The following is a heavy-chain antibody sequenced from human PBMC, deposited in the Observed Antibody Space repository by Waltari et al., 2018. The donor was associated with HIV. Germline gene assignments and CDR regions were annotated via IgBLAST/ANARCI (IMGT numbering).Heavy chain of an antibody. D-gene: IGHD6-19*01. CDR2: IGSLHNFM. CDR3: ARGPSSGWSWFDP. J-gene: IGHJ5*02. Sequence: EVRLLESGGGLVRPGGSLRLSCSASGFRLSDYNMNWVRQGPGKGLEWVAYIGSLHNFMHYADSVKGRFTVSRDNAKNSLYLQMNSLTAEDTAVYYCARGPSSGWSWFDPWGQGTLVTVSS. V-gene: IGHV3-21*01. CDR1: GFRLSDYN.